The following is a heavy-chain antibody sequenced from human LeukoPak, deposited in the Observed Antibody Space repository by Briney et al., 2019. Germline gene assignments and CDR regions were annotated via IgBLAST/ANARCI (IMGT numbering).Heavy chain of an antibody. V-gene: IGHV3-48*03. CDR3: ASTIGSAGTQY. CDR2: ISSSGSTI. CDR1: GFTFSSYE. Sequence: QAGGSLRLSCAASGFTFSSYEMNWVRQAPGKGLEWVSYISSSGSTIYYADSVKGRFTISRDNAKNRLYLQMNSLGAEDTAVYYCASTIGSAGTQYWGQGTLVTVSS. D-gene: IGHD6-13*01. J-gene: IGHJ4*02.